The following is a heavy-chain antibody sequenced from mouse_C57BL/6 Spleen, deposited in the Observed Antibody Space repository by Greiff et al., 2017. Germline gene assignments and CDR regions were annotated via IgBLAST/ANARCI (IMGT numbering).Heavy chain of an antibody. V-gene: IGHV5-9*01. CDR1: GFTFSSYT. J-gene: IGHJ2*01. D-gene: IGHD1-1*01. CDR2: ISGGGGNT. Sequence: EVMLVESGGGLVKPGGSLKLSCAASGFTFSSYTMSWVRQTPEKRLEWVATISGGGGNTYYPDSVKGRFTISRDNAKNTLYLQMSSLRSEDTALYYCARKGTYYYFLDYWGQGTTLTVSS. CDR3: ARKGTYYYFLDY.